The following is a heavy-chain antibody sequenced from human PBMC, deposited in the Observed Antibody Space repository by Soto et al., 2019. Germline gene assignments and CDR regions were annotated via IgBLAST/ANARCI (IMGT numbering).Heavy chain of an antibody. CDR3: AGRCDGTNCLGHFDY. CDR1: GYTFTGYF. CDR2: INPYSGGA. D-gene: IGHD2-2*01. J-gene: IGHJ4*02. V-gene: IGHV1-2*02. Sequence: ASVKVSCKASGYTFTGYFMHWVRQAPGQGLEWMGWINPYSGGADYAQSFQGRVTITADKSTSTAYMELNSPRSEDTAVYYCAGRCDGTNCLGHFDYWGQGTLVTVSS.